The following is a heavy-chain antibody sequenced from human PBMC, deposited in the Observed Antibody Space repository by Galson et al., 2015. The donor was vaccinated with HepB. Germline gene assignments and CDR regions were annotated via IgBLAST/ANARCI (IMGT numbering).Heavy chain of an antibody. CDR3: AHSRKLGMNFDY. D-gene: IGHD7-27*01. V-gene: IGHV2-5*01. J-gene: IGHJ4*02. CDR2: IYWNDDK. Sequence: PPGKALEWLALIYWNDDKRYSPSLKTRLTITKDTSKNQVVLTMTNMDPVDTGTYYCAHSRKLGMNFDYWGQGTLVTVSS.